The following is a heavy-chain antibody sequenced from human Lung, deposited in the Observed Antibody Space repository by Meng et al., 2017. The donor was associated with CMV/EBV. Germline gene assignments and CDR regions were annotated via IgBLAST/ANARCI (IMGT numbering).Heavy chain of an antibody. CDR3: ASSMATITFAFDY. Sequence: QAQLQDSGQGLVKPSQTLSLTCTVSGGSISSGSYYWSWIRQPAGKGLEWIGRIYTSGSTNYNPSLKSRVTISVDTSKNQFSLKLSSVTAADTAVYYCASSMATITFAFDYWGQGTLVTVSS. J-gene: IGHJ4*02. D-gene: IGHD5-24*01. CDR2: IYTSGST. V-gene: IGHV4-61*02. CDR1: GGSISSGSYY.